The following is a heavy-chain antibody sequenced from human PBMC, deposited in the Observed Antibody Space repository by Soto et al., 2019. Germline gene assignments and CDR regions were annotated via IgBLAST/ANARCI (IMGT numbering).Heavy chain of an antibody. J-gene: IGHJ4*02. V-gene: IGHV3-23*01. CDR1: GFTFTYSA. D-gene: IGHD6-13*01. CDR3: ATDQWIAAPGIFDS. Sequence: EVQLLESGGGLVQPGGSLRLSCAASGFTFTYSAMSWVRQAPGKGLEWVSALGATGGSTYYADSVKGRFTISGDNSRSTLFLQMNSLRAEDTAVYFCATDQWIAAPGIFDSWGQGTLVTVSS. CDR2: LGATGGST.